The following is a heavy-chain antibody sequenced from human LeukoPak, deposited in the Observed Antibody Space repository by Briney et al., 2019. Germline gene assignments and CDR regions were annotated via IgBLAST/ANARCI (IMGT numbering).Heavy chain of an antibody. V-gene: IGHV3-43*01. CDR3: AKEMDTIYFDY. J-gene: IGHJ4*02. Sequence: GGSLRLSCAASGFIFDRYTIHWVRQAPGRGLEWISLINRRGTKLYGDSVKGRFTISRDSSKNSVYLQMNSLTSEDTALYYCAKEMDTIYFDYWGQGTLVTVSS. CDR2: INRRGTK. D-gene: IGHD5-12*01. CDR1: GFIFDRYT.